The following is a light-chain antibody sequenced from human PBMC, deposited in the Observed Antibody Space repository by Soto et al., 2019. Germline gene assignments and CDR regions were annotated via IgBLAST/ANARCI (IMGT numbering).Light chain of an antibody. CDR2: DAS. J-gene: IGKJ4*01. Sequence: EIVLTQSPVTLSLSPGERATLSCRASQDINNYLAWYQQKRGQAPRLLFYDASKRAIGIPARFSGSGSGTDFTLTISSLEPEDFAVYYCQQRTFGGGTKVEIK. V-gene: IGKV3-11*01. CDR3: QQRT. CDR1: QDINNY.